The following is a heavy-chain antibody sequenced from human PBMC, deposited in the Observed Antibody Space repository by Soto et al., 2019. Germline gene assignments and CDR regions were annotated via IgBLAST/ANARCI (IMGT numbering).Heavy chain of an antibody. CDR2: IYWDDDK. D-gene: IGHD3-16*01. Sequence: QITLKESGPTLVRPTQTLTLTCTFSGFSLSTTGVGVGWIRQPPGKALEWLALIYWDDDKRYSPSLKSRLTIPKDPSKNEVLLTMTNMDPVDTATYYFAQRLRYYVLGRERAHYFAPWGQGTLVTVSS. J-gene: IGHJ5*02. CDR1: GFSLSTTGVG. V-gene: IGHV2-5*02. CDR3: AQRLRYYVLGRERAHYFAP.